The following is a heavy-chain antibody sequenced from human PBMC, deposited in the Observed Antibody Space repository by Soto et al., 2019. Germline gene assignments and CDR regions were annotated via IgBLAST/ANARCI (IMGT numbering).Heavy chain of an antibody. CDR3: ARDLPRYSGYDPHYYYGMDV. V-gene: IGHV1-18*01. CDR2: ISAYNGNT. D-gene: IGHD5-12*01. Sequence: VRLVQSGAEVKKPGASVKFSCKASGYTFPSYGISWVRQAPGQGLEWMGWISAYNGNTNYAQKLQGRVTMTTDTSTSTAYMELRSLRSDDTAVYYCARDLPRYSGYDPHYYYGMDVWGQGTTVTVSS. J-gene: IGHJ6*02. CDR1: GYTFPSYG.